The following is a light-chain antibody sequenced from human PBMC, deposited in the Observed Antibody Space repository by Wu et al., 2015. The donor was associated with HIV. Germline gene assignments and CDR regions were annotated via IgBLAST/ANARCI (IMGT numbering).Light chain of an antibody. Sequence: AIQLTQSPSSLSASIGDRVNITCRASQDISTYLAWYQQTPGKAPRVLIYDASTLQSGVSSXFSGSGSGAHFTLTISGLQREDFAVYFCQQLNSFPLTFGQGSRLEI. CDR1: QDISTY. CDR2: DAS. CDR3: QQLNSFPLT. J-gene: IGKJ5*01. V-gene: IGKV1-13*02.